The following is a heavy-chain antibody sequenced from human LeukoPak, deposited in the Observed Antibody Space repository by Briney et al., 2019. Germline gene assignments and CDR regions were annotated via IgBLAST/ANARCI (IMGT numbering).Heavy chain of an antibody. CDR3: TSNGVYSSSSGPDY. J-gene: IGHJ4*02. D-gene: IGHD6-6*01. CDR1: GFTFSSYA. V-gene: IGHV3-23*01. Sequence: GGSLRLSCAASGFTFSSYAMSWVRQAPGKGLEWVSAISGSGGSTYYADSVKGRFTISRDNSKNTAYLQMNSLKTEDTAVYYCTSNGVYSSSSGPDYWGQGALVTVSS. CDR2: ISGSGGST.